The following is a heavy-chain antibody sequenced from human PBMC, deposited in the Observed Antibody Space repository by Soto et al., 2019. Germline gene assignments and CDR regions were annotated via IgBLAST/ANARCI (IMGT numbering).Heavy chain of an antibody. V-gene: IGHV4-34*01. J-gene: IGHJ4*02. CDR2: INHSGST. Sequence: SETLSLTCAVYGGSFSGYYWSWIRQPPGKGLEWIGEINHSGSTNYNPSLKSRVTISVDTSKNQFSLKLSSVTAADTAVYYCARVTWNYLTSIYYFDYWGQGTLVTVSS. CDR1: GGSFSGYY. D-gene: IGHD1-7*01. CDR3: ARVTWNYLTSIYYFDY.